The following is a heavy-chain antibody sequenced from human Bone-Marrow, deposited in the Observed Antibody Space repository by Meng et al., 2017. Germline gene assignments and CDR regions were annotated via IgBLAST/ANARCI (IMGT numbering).Heavy chain of an antibody. CDR3: AKVAGMATLWGFLFDY. D-gene: IGHD5-24*01. CDR2: INSDGSST. J-gene: IGHJ4*02. CDR1: GFTFSSYW. V-gene: IGHV3-74*01. Sequence: GESLKISCAASGFTFSSYWMHWVRQAPGKGLVWVSRINSDGSSTSYADSVKGRFTISRDNSKNTLYLQMNSLRAEDTAVYYCAKVAGMATLWGFLFDYWGQGTLVTVSS.